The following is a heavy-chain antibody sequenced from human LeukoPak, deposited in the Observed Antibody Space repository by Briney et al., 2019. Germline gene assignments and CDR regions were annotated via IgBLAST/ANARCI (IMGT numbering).Heavy chain of an antibody. V-gene: IGHV3-53*01. CDR1: GFTVSSNY. J-gene: IGHJ3*02. CDR3: ARAIYYYDSSGYYYPKGAFDI. CDR2: IYSGGST. Sequence: GGSLRLSCAASGFTVSSNYMSWVRQAPGKGLEWVSVIYSGGSTYYADSVKGRFTISRDNSKNTLYLQMNSLRAEDTAVYYCARAIYYYDSSGYYYPKGAFDIWGQGTMVTVSS. D-gene: IGHD3-22*01.